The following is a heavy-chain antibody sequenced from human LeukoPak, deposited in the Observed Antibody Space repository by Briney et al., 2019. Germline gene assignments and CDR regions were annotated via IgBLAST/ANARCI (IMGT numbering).Heavy chain of an antibody. V-gene: IGHV4-39*06. CDR1: GGSISNSNYY. Sequence: PSETLSLTCTVSGGSISNSNYYWGWIRQPPGKGLEWIGNIYNSGSTNYNPSLKSRVTISADTSKNQFALKLSSVTAADTAVYYCAGTYKYSYYYYMDVWGKGTTVTISS. CDR3: AGTYKYSYYYYMDV. D-gene: IGHD1-14*01. J-gene: IGHJ6*03. CDR2: IYNSGST.